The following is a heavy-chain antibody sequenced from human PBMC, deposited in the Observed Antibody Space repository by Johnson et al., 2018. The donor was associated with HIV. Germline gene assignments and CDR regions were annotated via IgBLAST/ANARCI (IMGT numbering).Heavy chain of an antibody. Sequence: QVQLVESGGGVVQPGGSLRLSCAASGFTFSSYGMHWVRQAPGKGLEWVAFIRYDGSNKYYADSVKGRFTISRDNSKNTLYLQMNSLRAEDTAVYYCARWGRGSIVLVVYARSDAFDIWGQGTMVTVSS. CDR1: GFTFSSYG. CDR2: IRYDGSNK. D-gene: IGHD2-8*02. V-gene: IGHV3-30*02. CDR3: ARWGRGSIVLVVYARSDAFDI. J-gene: IGHJ3*02.